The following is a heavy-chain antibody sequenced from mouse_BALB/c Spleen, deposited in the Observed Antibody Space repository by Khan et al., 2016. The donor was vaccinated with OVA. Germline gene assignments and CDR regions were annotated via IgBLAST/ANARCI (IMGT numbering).Heavy chain of an antibody. D-gene: IGHD2-14*01. V-gene: IGHV3-8*02. J-gene: IGHJ2*01. CDR3: ARWNYRYDGYFDY. Sequence: EVQLQESGPSLVKPSQTLSLTCSVTGDSITSGYWNWIRRFPGNKLEYMGYISYSDSTFYNPSLKSRISITRDTSKNQYYLQLNSVTTEDTATSYCARWNYRYDGYFDYWGQGTTLTVSS. CDR1: GDSITSGY. CDR2: ISYSDST.